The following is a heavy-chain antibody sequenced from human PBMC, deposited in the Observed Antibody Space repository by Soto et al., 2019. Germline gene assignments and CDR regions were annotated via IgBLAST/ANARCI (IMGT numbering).Heavy chain of an antibody. D-gene: IGHD2-15*01. CDR3: ARVLYIDDSCQWNHY. CDR1: GYTFTSYY. CDR2: INPSVGST. J-gene: IGHJ4*02. Sequence: GASVKVSCKASGYTFTSYYMHWVRQAPGQGLEWMGIINPSVGSTSYAQKFQGRVTMTRDTSTSTVYMELSSLRTEDTAVYYCARVLYIDDSCQWNHYWGQGTLVTLSS. V-gene: IGHV1-46*03.